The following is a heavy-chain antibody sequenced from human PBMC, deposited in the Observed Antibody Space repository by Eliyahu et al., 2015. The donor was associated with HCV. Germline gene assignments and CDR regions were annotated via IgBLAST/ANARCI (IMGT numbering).Heavy chain of an antibody. J-gene: IGHJ4*02. CDR1: GFTFTNYA. CDR3: AXERGAFGEFDY. V-gene: IGHV3-33*01. CDR2: VXYDGTGE. D-gene: IGHD3-10*01. Sequence: SGFTFTNYAMHWVRXAPGKGXEWVAFVXYDGTGEXYADSVKGRFTIXRDNSKNTLYLQMNSLRXEDTAVXYCAXERGAFGEFDYWGQGTLVTVSS.